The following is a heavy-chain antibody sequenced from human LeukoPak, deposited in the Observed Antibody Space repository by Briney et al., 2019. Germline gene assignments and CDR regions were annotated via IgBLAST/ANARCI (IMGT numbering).Heavy chain of an antibody. CDR3: AREHPLLRYFDY. J-gene: IGHJ4*02. Sequence: GGSLRLSCAASGFTFSSYGMHWVRQAPGKGLEWVAFIRYDGSNKYYADSVKGRFTISRDNSKNTLYLQMNSLRAEDTAVYYCAREHPLLRYFDYWGQGTLVTVPS. D-gene: IGHD2-21*02. V-gene: IGHV3-30*02. CDR2: IRYDGSNK. CDR1: GFTFSSYG.